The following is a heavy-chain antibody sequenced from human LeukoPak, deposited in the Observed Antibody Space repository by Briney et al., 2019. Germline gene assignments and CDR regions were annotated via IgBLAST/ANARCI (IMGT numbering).Heavy chain of an antibody. CDR1: GFTFSSYE. CDR2: ISSSGSTI. J-gene: IGHJ4*02. D-gene: IGHD3-10*01. CDR3: ARRPPPSAITMIRGVRNTKYYFDY. V-gene: IGHV3-48*03. Sequence: GGSLRLSCAASGFTFSSYEMNCVRQPPGKGLELVSYISSSGSTIYYADSVKGRFTISRDNAKNSLYLQMNSLRAEDTAVYYCARRPPPSAITMIRGVRNTKYYFDYWGQGTLVTVSS.